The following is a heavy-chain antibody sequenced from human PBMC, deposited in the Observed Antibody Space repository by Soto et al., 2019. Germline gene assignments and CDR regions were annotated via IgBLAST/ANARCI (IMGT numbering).Heavy chain of an antibody. CDR1: GFTFTTYT. Sequence: ASVKVSCKASGFTFTTYTIHWVRQAPGQRLEWMGWINTYNGNTNYAQKLQGRVTMTTDTSTSTAYMELGSLRSADTAVYYCARDRAPYSSTWYPFDYWGQGTLVTVSS. V-gene: IGHV1-18*01. J-gene: IGHJ4*02. CDR3: ARDRAPYSSTWYPFDY. D-gene: IGHD6-13*01. CDR2: INTYNGNT.